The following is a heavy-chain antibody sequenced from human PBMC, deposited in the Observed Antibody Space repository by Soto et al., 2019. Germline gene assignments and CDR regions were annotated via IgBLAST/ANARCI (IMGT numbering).Heavy chain of an antibody. D-gene: IGHD5-18*01. J-gene: IGHJ4*02. CDR1: GYTFTSYW. V-gene: IGHV5-10-1*01. CDR2: IDPSDSST. CDR3: AATGYTYGYHFDH. Sequence: PGESLKISCKGSGYTFTSYWITWVRQMPGKGLEWMGGIDPSDSSTNYSPSFQGHVTISTDKSISTAHLQWSSLKVSDTAMYYCAATGYTYGYHFDHWGQGTQVTVSS.